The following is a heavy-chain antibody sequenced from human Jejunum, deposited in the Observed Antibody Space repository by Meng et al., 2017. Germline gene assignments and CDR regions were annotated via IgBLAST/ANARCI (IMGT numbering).Heavy chain of an antibody. V-gene: IGHV1-69*01. CDR2: IIPIFGTA. CDR1: GGTFSTYA. Sequence: VQLVQSGAEVKKPGSSVKVSCKASGGTFSTYAITWVRQASGQGLEWMGGIIPIFGTANYAQKFQGRVTITADESTSTAYMEFSSLRSEDTAVYYCARPNSGGNTYYFDYWGQGTLVTVSS. D-gene: IGHD4-23*01. CDR3: ARPNSGGNTYYFDY. J-gene: IGHJ4*02.